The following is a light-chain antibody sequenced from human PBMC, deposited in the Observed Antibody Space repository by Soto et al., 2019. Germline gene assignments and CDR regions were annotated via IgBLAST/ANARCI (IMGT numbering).Light chain of an antibody. J-gene: IGKJ5*01. CDR2: GAS. CDR3: QQYGSSPIT. V-gene: IGKV3-15*01. CDR1: QSVSSN. Sequence: TPSPLPLSLPPGERATLYRRASQSVSSNLAWYQQKPGQAPRLLIYGASTRATGIPARFSGSGSGTEFTLTISSLQSEDFAVYYCQQYGSSPITFGQGTRLEI.